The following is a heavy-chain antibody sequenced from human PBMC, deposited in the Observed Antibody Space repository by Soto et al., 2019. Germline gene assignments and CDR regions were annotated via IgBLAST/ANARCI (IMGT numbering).Heavy chain of an antibody. J-gene: IGHJ4*02. D-gene: IGHD3-10*01. CDR1: GDTFSGTP. Sequence: QGRLGQSGAGLKKPGSPGKASCKAPGDTFSGTPFNWLRQAPGEGLEGMGRIIPVFGTTNDAQRFEGRVTFTADESTNTAYMELRGLLSEDTAVYYCARDGGFGELKYWGPGTLVTVSS. CDR3: ARDGGFGELKY. CDR2: IIPVFGTT. V-gene: IGHV1-69*18.